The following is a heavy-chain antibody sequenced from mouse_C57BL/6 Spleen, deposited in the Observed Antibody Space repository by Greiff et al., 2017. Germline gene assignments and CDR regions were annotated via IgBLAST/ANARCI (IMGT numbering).Heavy chain of an antibody. V-gene: IGHV1-39*01. CDR3: AREEAYSNWFAY. D-gene: IGHD2-5*01. J-gene: IGHJ3*01. Sequence: VQLQQPGAELVKPGASVKMSCKASGYSFTDYNMNWVKQSNGKSLEWIGVINPNYGTTSYNQKFKGKATLTVDQSSSTAYMQLNSLTSEDSAVYYCAREEAYSNWFAYWGQGTLVTVSA. CDR2: INPNYGTT. CDR1: GYSFTDYN.